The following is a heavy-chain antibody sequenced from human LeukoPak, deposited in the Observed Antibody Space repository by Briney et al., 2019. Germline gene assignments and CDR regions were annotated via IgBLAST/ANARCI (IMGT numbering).Heavy chain of an antibody. CDR3: ATYRQVLLPFES. J-gene: IGHJ4*02. CDR2: IFPSGGEI. V-gene: IGHV3-23*01. D-gene: IGHD5-18*01. Sequence: PGGSLRLSCAASGGTFSTFARIWVRQPPGKGLEWVSSIFPSGGEIHYADSVRGRFTISRDNSKSTLSLQMNSLRAEDTAIYYCATYRQVLLPFESWGQGTLVTVSS. CDR1: GGTFSTFA.